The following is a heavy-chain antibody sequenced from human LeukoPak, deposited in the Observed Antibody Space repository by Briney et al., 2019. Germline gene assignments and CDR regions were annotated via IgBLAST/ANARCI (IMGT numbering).Heavy chain of an antibody. CDR3: ARDSRTYVWGSYRPTY. V-gene: IGHV1-18*01. J-gene: IGHJ4*02. CDR1: GYTFTSDG. D-gene: IGHD3-16*02. CDR2: ISAYSGNT. Sequence: ASVKVSCKASGYTFTSDGISWVRQAPGQGLEWMGWISAYSGNTNYAQMLQGRVTMTTDTSTSTANMELRSMRSDDTAVYYCARDSRTYVWGSYRPTYWGQGTLVTVSS.